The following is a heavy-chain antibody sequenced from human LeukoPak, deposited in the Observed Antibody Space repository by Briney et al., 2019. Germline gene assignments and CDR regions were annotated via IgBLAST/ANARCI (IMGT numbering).Heavy chain of an antibody. D-gene: IGHD1-14*01. Sequence: GGSLRLSCAASGFTFSSYGMHWVRQAPGKGLEWVAVIWYDGSNKYYADSVKGRFTISRDNAKNSLYLQMNSLRAEDTAVYYCASEYYGMDVWGQGTTVTVSS. CDR2: IWYDGSNK. V-gene: IGHV3-33*03. CDR3: ASEYYGMDV. CDR1: GFTFSSYG. J-gene: IGHJ6*02.